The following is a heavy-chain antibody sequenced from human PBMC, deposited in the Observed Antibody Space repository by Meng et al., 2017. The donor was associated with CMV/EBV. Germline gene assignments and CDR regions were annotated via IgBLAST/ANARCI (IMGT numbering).Heavy chain of an antibody. CDR3: ARGPYCSSTSCYVAFVYYYYYGMDV. J-gene: IGHJ6*02. Sequence: SETLSLTCTVSGGSISSSSYYWGWIRQPPGKGLEWIGSIYYSGSTYYNPSLKSRVTISVDTSKNQFSLKLSSVTAADTAVYYCARGPYCSSTSCYVAFVYYYYYGMDVWGQGTTVTVSS. V-gene: IGHV4-39*01. CDR1: GGSISSSSYY. D-gene: IGHD2-2*01. CDR2: IYYSGST.